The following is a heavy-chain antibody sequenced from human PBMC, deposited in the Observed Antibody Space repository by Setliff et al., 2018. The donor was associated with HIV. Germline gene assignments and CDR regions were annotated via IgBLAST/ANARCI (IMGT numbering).Heavy chain of an antibody. CDR2: IYTSGST. Sequence: SETLSLTCTVSGGSISSGSYYWSWIRQPAGKGLEWIGCIYTSGSTNYNPSLKSRVTISVDTSKNQFSLSLSSVTAADTAVYYCARLPDISSWPFDYWAQGTLVTVSS. CDR3: ARLPDISSWPFDY. CDR1: GGSISSGSYY. J-gene: IGHJ4*02. D-gene: IGHD6-13*01. V-gene: IGHV4-61*10.